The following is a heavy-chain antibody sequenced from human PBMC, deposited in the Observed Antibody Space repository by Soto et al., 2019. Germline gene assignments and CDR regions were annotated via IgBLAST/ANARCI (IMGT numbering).Heavy chain of an antibody. Sequence: GGSLRLSCAASGFTFSDYYMSWIRQAPGKGLEWVSYISSSSSYTNYADSVKGRFTISRDNAKNSLYLQMNSLRAEDTAVYYCARNGGSSWYQEEGDNWFDPWGQGTLVTVSS. J-gene: IGHJ5*02. D-gene: IGHD6-13*01. CDR2: ISSSSSYT. CDR3: ARNGGSSWYQEEGDNWFDP. V-gene: IGHV3-11*06. CDR1: GFTFSDYY.